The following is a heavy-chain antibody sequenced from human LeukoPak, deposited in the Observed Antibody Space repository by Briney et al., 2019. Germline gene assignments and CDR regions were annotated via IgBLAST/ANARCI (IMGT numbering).Heavy chain of an antibody. J-gene: IGHJ4*02. CDR2: INPSGGST. D-gene: IGHD3-22*01. V-gene: IGHV1-46*01. CDR1: GYSFTNYY. Sequence: ASVKVSCKVSGYSFTNYYMYWVRQAPGQGLEWMGVINPSGGSTSYAQKFQGRVILTRDTSTSAVYMELSSLRSEDTAEYYCARGRGYYNTTSSYYTYYFDYWGQGTLVTVSS. CDR3: ARGRGYYNTTSSYYTYYFDY.